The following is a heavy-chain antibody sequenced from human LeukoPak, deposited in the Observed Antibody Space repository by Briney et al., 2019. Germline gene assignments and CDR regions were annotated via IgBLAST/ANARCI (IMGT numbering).Heavy chain of an antibody. CDR2: ISGSGGTT. J-gene: IGHJ4*02. CDR1: GFSFSNYA. CDR3: AKSGAGYYYFDS. D-gene: IGHD3-9*01. V-gene: IGHV3-23*01. Sequence: GGSLRLSCAASGFSFSNYAMSWVRQAPGKGLDWVSTISGSGGTTYYAASVKGQFTISRDKSKNTLSLQLNTLRAEDTAIYYCAKSGAGYYYFDSWGQGTLVTVSS.